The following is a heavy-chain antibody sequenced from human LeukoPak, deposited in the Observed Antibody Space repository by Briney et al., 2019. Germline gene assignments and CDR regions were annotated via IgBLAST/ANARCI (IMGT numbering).Heavy chain of an antibody. D-gene: IGHD5-24*01. V-gene: IGHV4-34*01. Sequence: PSETLSLTCAVYSGSFSGYYWSWLRQPPGKGLEWLGEINHSGSTSHNPSLKSRVTISVDTSKNQFSLKLTSVTAADTALYYCARGDGRDGYKGKLDYWGQGTLVTVSS. CDR1: SGSFSGYY. CDR2: INHSGST. CDR3: ARGDGRDGYKGKLDY. J-gene: IGHJ4*02.